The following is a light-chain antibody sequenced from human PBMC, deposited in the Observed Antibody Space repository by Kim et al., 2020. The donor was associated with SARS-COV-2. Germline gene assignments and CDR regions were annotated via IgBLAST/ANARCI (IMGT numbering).Light chain of an antibody. CDR1: DIGDRD. Sequence: APGKPARITCGGNDIGDRDVHWYRQKTGQAPVLVISNDDERPSGIPDRISGSNSGNTATLTIGRADAGDEADYYCQLWDSDTDHWVFGGGTKVTVL. CDR3: QLWDSDTDHWV. V-gene: IGLV3-21*04. J-gene: IGLJ3*02. CDR2: NDD.